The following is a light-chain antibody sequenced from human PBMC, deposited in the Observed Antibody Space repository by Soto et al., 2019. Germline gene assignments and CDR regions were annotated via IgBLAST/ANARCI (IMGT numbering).Light chain of an antibody. CDR3: LQYNHYPRT. J-gene: IGKJ4*01. Sequence: DIQMTQSPSTLSAFVGDRVTLTCRASQTITGWLDWYQQRPGKSPKLLIHKASTLEGGVPSRFSGRASGTEFTLTSTSLQPDDFATYYCLQYNHYPRTFGGGTKGELK. CDR1: QTITGW. V-gene: IGKV1-5*03. CDR2: KAS.